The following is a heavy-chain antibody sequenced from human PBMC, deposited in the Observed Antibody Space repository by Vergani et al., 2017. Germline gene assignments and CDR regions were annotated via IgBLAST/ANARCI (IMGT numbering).Heavy chain of an antibody. Sequence: EVHLVESGGGLVQPGRSLRLSCSGSGFTLGDYAMTWVRQAPGKGLEWVSYISNSNTYIFYADSVKGRFTISRDNSKNSLYMQMNSLRDEDTAIYYCATRNYYDSSGYFYFDYWGRGTRVTVSS. CDR2: ISNSNTYI. V-gene: IGHV3-21*01. D-gene: IGHD3-22*01. CDR1: GFTLGDYA. CDR3: ATRNYYDSSGYFYFDY. J-gene: IGHJ4*02.